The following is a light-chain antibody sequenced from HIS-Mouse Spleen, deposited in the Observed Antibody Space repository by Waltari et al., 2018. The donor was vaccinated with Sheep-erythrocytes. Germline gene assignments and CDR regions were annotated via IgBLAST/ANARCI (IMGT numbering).Light chain of an antibody. CDR2: GAS. CDR1: QSVSSSY. CDR3: QQYGSSPFT. V-gene: IGKV3-20*01. J-gene: IGKJ3*01. Sequence: EIVLTQSPGTLSLSPGERATLSCRASQSVSSSYLAWHQQKPGQAPRLLIYGASSRATGIPDRFSGSGYGTDFTLTISRLEPEDFAVYYCQQYGSSPFTFGPGTKVDIK.